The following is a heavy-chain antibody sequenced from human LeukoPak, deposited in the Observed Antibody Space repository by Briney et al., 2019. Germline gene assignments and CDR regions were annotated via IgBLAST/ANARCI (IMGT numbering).Heavy chain of an antibody. CDR1: GFTFITYS. J-gene: IGHJ3*02. V-gene: IGHV3-66*01. CDR2: TYSGGSS. CDR3: ARTPDALDI. Sequence: GGSLRLSCAASGFTFITYSMNWVRQAPGKGLEWVSLTYSGGSSYYADSVKGRFTISRDIPKNTLYLQMNSLRAEDTAVYYCARTPDALDIWGQGTLVTVSS.